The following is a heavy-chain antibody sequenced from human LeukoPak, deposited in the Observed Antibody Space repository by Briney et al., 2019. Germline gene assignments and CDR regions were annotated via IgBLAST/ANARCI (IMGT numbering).Heavy chain of an antibody. D-gene: IGHD2-15*01. Sequence: GGSLRLSCAASGFTFSSYGMHWVRQAPGKGLEWLSSIGSTGAYIFYADSVKGRFTISRDNAKNSLYLQVNSLRAEDTAIYYCARDRWELLRSVDYWGQGTLVTVSS. CDR1: GFTFSSYG. V-gene: IGHV3-21*01. CDR3: ARDRWELLRSVDY. CDR2: IGSTGAYI. J-gene: IGHJ4*02.